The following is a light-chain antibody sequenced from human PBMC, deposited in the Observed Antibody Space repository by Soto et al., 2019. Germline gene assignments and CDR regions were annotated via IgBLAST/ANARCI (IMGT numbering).Light chain of an antibody. J-gene: IGKJ3*01. V-gene: IGKV3-11*01. CDR1: QSVGLS. CDR2: DAS. CDR3: QHFITWPPLFT. Sequence: EVVLTQSPATLSLSPGGRATLSCRASQSVGLSLAWYQQKPGQAPRLLIYDASERASGIPARFSGSGSGTDFTLTIHRLQSEDFAIYYCQHFITWPPLFTFGPGTKVDIK.